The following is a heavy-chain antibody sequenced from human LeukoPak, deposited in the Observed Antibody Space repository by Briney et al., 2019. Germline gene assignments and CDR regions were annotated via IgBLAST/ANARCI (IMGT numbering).Heavy chain of an antibody. D-gene: IGHD2-2*01. V-gene: IGHV4-30-4*01. Sequence: SETLSLTCSVSGGSLSSGGYYWSWIRQPPGKGLEWIGYIYYSGSTYYNPSLKSRVTVSVDTSKNQFSLKLSSVTAADTAVYYCARDRGPGYCSSTSCGDCWFDPWGQGTLVTVSS. CDR3: ARDRGPGYCSSTSCGDCWFDP. J-gene: IGHJ5*02. CDR2: IYYSGST. CDR1: GGSLSSGGYY.